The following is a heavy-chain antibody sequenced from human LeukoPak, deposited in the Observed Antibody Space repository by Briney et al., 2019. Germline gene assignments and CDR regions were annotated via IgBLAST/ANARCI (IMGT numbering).Heavy chain of an antibody. CDR1: GGSISSYY. J-gene: IGHJ4*02. D-gene: IGHD1-26*01. Sequence: PSETLSLTCTVSGGSISSYYWTWIRQPPGKGLEWIGSLYYSGSTNYNPSLKSRVTISVDTSKNQFSLKLSSVTAADTAVYYCATARSRGSYRRFDYWGQGTLVTVSS. V-gene: IGHV4-59*12. CDR3: ATARSRGSYRRFDY. CDR2: LYYSGST.